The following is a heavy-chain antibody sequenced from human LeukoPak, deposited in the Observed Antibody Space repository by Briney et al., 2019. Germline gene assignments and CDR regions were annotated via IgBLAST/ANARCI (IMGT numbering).Heavy chain of an antibody. Sequence: ASVKVSCKASGYTFTSYDINWVRQATGQGLEWMGWMNPNSGNTGYAQKFQGRVTITRNTSISTAYMELSSLRSDDTAVYYCARVGCSSTSCSSWFDPWGQGTLVTVSS. J-gene: IGHJ5*02. CDR3: ARVGCSSTSCSSWFDP. CDR1: GYTFTSYD. D-gene: IGHD2-2*01. CDR2: MNPNSGNT. V-gene: IGHV1-8*03.